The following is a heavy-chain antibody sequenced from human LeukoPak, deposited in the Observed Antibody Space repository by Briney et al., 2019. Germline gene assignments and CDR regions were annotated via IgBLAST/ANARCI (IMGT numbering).Heavy chain of an antibody. D-gene: IGHD4-17*01. CDR1: GFTVSSNY. CDR2: IYSGGST. J-gene: IGHJ4*02. V-gene: IGHV3-66*01. CDR3: ARDPVYGDYPPGGY. Sequence: GGSLRLSCAASGFTVSSNYMSWVRQAPGKGLEWVSVIYSGGSTYYADSVKGRFTISRDNSKNTLYLQMNSLRAEDTAVYYCARDPVYGDYPPGGYWGQGTLVTVSS.